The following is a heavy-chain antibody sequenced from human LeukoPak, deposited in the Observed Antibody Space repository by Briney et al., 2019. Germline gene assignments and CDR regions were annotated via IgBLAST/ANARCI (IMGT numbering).Heavy chain of an antibody. D-gene: IGHD6-6*01. CDR1: GFTFSSYW. J-gene: IGHJ6*03. CDR3: ASCARYSSSFYYYMDV. Sequence: GGSLRLSCAASGFTFSSYWMHWVRQAPGKGLVWVSRISSDGSSTGYADSVKGRFTISRDNAKNTLYLQLNSLRAEDTAVYYCASCARYSSSFYYYMDVWGKGTTVTVSS. V-gene: IGHV3-74*01. CDR2: ISSDGSST.